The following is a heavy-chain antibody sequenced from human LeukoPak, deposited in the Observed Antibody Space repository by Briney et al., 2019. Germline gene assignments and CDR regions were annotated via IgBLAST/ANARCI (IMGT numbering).Heavy chain of an antibody. D-gene: IGHD2-21*02. CDR3: VRGARIVVVTATLRGWFDA. Sequence: GGSLRLSCAASGFTVSSNYMSWVRQAPGKGLEWVSVIYSGGSTYYADSVKGRFTISRDNAKNSLYLQMNNLRDEDTAVYYCVRGARIVVVTATLRGWFDAWGQGTLVTVSS. CDR1: GFTVSSNY. CDR2: IYSGGST. V-gene: IGHV3-53*01. J-gene: IGHJ5*02.